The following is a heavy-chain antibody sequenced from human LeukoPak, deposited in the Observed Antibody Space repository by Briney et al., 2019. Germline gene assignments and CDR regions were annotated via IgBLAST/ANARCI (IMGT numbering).Heavy chain of an antibody. CDR1: GGTFSSYG. D-gene: IGHD3-10*01. Sequence: SVKVSCKASGGTFSSYGISWVRQAPGQGLEWMGGIIPIFGTANYAQKFQGRVTITADESTSTAYMELSSLRSEDTAVYYCARVPNYYGSGSGLYYFDYWGQGTLVTVSS. CDR3: ARVPNYYGSGSGLYYFDY. J-gene: IGHJ4*02. V-gene: IGHV1-69*13. CDR2: IIPIFGTA.